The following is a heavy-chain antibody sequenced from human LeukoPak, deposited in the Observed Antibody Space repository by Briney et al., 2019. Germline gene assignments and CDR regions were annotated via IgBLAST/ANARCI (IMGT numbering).Heavy chain of an antibody. J-gene: IGHJ4*02. Sequence: SCKASGYTFTGYYMHWVRQAPGKGLEWVAVISYDGSSKYYADSVKGRFTISRDNSKNTLYLQMNSLRAEDTAVYYCARDSPLIAVAVYYFDYWGQGTLVTVSS. CDR2: ISYDGSSK. V-gene: IGHV3-30*04. CDR1: GYTFTGYY. CDR3: ARDSPLIAVAVYYFDY. D-gene: IGHD6-19*01.